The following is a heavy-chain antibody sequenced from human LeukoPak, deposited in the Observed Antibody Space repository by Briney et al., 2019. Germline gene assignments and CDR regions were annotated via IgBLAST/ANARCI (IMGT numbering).Heavy chain of an antibody. Sequence: WETLSLTCAVYGGSFSGYYWSWIRQPPGKGLEWLGAINHSGSTNYNPSLMSRVTISVDTSKNQFSLKLSSVTAADTAVYYCARGLYDFWSGYYIAWFDPWGRGTLVTVSS. CDR3: ARGLYDFWSGYYIAWFDP. J-gene: IGHJ5*02. CDR2: INHSGST. D-gene: IGHD3-3*01. V-gene: IGHV4-34*01. CDR1: GGSFSGYY.